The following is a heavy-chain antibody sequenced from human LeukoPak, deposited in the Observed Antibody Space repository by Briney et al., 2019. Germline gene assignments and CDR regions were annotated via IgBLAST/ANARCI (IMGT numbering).Heavy chain of an antibody. V-gene: IGHV3-48*03. CDR3: ARDSHKFDSSGYYPDAFDI. CDR2: IGGSGSSI. D-gene: IGHD3-22*01. Sequence: GGSWSHSCAAFGLTFSSYEMNWVRQAPGKGREGVASIGGSGSSIYYADSVKGRFTISRDNAKKSLYLQMHSLRAEDTAVYYCARDSHKFDSSGYYPDAFDIWGQGTMVTVSS. CDR1: GLTFSSYE. J-gene: IGHJ3*02.